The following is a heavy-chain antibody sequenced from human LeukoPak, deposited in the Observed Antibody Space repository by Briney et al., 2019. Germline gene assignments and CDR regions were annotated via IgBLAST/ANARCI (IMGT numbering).Heavy chain of an antibody. J-gene: IGHJ5*02. D-gene: IGHD3-22*01. CDR3: ARAGNDYDGSGFSALDL. V-gene: IGHV3-33*01. CDR1: GFTFSSYG. Sequence: PGGSLRLSCAASGFTFSSYGMHWVRQAPGKGLEWVAVIRYDGSNKYCADSVKGRFTISRDNSKNTLYLLVTRLRAEDTAVYYCARAGNDYDGSGFSALDLWGQGTLVTVSS. CDR2: IRYDGSNK.